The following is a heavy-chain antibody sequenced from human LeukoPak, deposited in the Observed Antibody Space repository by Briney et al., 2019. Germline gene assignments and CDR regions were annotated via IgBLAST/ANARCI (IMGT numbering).Heavy chain of an antibody. CDR1: GGSISSYY. CDR2: IYYSGST. Sequence: PSETLSLTCTVSGGSISSYYWSWIRQPPGKGLEWIGYIYYSGSTNYNPSLKSRVTISVDTSKNQFSLKLSSVTAADTAVYYCAIPPLSGTGSSRPLAGMDVWGQGTTVTVSS. CDR3: AIPPLSGTGSSRPLAGMDV. D-gene: IGHD3-10*01. V-gene: IGHV4-59*01. J-gene: IGHJ6*02.